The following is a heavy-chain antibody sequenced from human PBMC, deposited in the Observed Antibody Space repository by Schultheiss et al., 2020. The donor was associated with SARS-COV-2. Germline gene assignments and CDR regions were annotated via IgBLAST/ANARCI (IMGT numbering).Heavy chain of an antibody. CDR3: ARVSRQPRYYYGMDV. J-gene: IGHJ6*02. CDR2: ISSSSSYI. Sequence: GGSLRLSCSASGLIFSTYAMHWVRQAPGKGLEWVSSISSSSSYIYYADSVKGRFTISRDNAKNSLYLQMNSLRAEDTAVYYCARVSRQPRYYYGMDVWGQGTTVTVSS. V-gene: IGHV3-21*01. CDR1: GLIFSTYA. D-gene: IGHD2-2*01.